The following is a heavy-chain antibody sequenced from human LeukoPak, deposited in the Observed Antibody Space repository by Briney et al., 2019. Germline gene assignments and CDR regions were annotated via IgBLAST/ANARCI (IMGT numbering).Heavy chain of an antibody. CDR2: IYYSGST. Sequence: PSETLSLTCTASGGSISSYYWSWIRQPPGKGLEWIGYIYYSGSTNYNPSLKSRVTISVDTSKNQFSLKLSSVTAADTSVYYCARLNNGYNFKELEYWGQGTLVTVSS. D-gene: IGHD5-24*01. V-gene: IGHV4-59*08. CDR1: GGSISSYY. CDR3: ARLNNGYNFKELEY. J-gene: IGHJ4*02.